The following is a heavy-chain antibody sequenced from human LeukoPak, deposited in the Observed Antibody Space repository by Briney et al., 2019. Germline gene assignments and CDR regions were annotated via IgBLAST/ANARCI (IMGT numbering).Heavy chain of an antibody. V-gene: IGHV4-34*01. Sequence: PSETLSLTCAVYGGSFSGYYWSWIRQPPGKGLEWIGEINHSGSTNYNPSLKSRVTISVDTSKNQFSLKLSSVTAADTAVYYCARFRYYDILTGRHYYGMDVWGQGTTVTVSS. CDR3: ARFRYYDILTGRHYYGMDV. J-gene: IGHJ6*02. CDR1: GGSFSGYY. D-gene: IGHD3-9*01. CDR2: INHSGST.